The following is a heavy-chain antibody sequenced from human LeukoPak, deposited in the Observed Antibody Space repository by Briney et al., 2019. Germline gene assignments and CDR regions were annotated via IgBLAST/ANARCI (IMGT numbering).Heavy chain of an antibody. CDR2: IIPIFGTA. D-gene: IGHD4-17*01. CDR3: AREPAYGDYVDGWFDP. J-gene: IGHJ5*02. Sequence: ASVKVSCKASGGTFSSYAISWVRQAPGQGLEWMGGIIPIFGTANYAQKFQGRVTITADESTSTAYMELSSLRSEDTAVYYCAREPAYGDYVDGWFDPWGQGTLVTVSS. CDR1: GGTFSSYA. V-gene: IGHV1-69*13.